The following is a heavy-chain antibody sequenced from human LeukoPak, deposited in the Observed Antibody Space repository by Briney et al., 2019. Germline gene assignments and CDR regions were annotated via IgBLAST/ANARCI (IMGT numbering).Heavy chain of an antibody. CDR1: EFTFSRYT. CDR3: ARDKVVGATFFDY. J-gene: IGHJ4*02. D-gene: IGHD1-26*01. V-gene: IGHV3-7*01. Sequence: GGSLRLSCAASEFTFSRYTMSWVRQAPGKGPEWVANIKQDGTEIYYVDSVKGRFTISRDNAKNSLYLQMNSLRDEDTAVYYCARDKVVGATFFDYWGQGTLVTVSS. CDR2: IKQDGTEI.